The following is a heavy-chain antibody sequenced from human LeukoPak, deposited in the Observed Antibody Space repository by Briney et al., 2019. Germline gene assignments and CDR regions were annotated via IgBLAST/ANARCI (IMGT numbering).Heavy chain of an antibody. CDR2: ISAYNGNT. CDR3: ARAEIVVVIPDAFDI. CDR1: GYTFTSYG. Sequence: ASVKVSCKASGYTFTSYGISWVRQAPGQGLEWMGWISAYNGNTNYAQKLQGRVTMTTDTSTSTAYMELRSLRSDDTAVYYCARAEIVVVIPDAFDIWGQGTMVTVSS. D-gene: IGHD3-22*01. V-gene: IGHV1-18*01. J-gene: IGHJ3*02.